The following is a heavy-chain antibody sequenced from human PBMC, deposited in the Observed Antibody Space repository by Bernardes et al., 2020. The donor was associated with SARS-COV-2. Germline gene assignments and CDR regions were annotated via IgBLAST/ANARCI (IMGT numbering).Heavy chain of an antibody. D-gene: IGHD6-25*01. CDR3: GRRNPYIAAAIDS. J-gene: IGHJ5*01. CDR1: GDSISSGGYY. V-gene: IGHV4-31*03. CDR2: IYHSGTT. Sequence: SETLSLTCTVSGDSISSGGYYWAWIRQLPGKGLESIGYIYHSGTTSYNPSLKSRASISVDTSKQQFSLKLNSVTAADTAVYYCGRRNPYIAAAIDSWGQGTLVTVSS.